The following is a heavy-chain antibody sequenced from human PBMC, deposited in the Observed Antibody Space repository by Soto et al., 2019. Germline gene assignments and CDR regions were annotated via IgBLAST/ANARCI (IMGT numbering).Heavy chain of an antibody. D-gene: IGHD4-17*01. V-gene: IGHV3-33*01. Sequence: PGGSLRLSCAASGFTFSSYGMHWVRQAPGKGLEWVAVIWYDGSNKYYADSVKGRFTISRDNSKNTLYLQMNSLRAEDTAVYYCARDIVPTTVTYYYYYGMDVWGQGTTVTVSS. J-gene: IGHJ6*02. CDR1: GFTFSSYG. CDR2: IWYDGSNK. CDR3: ARDIVPTTVTYYYYYGMDV.